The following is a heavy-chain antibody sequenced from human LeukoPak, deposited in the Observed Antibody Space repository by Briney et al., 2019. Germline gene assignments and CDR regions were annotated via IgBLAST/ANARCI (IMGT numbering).Heavy chain of an antibody. V-gene: IGHV5-51*01. CDR3: ARRGTNEYFDL. CDR1: GYSFNTYW. Sequence: GESLKISCKGSGYSFNTYWIGWVRQMPGKGLEWMGIIYPGESDTRYSPSFQGQVTISADKSINTAFLQWSSLRASDTAMYYCARRGTNEYFDLWGRGTLVTASS. J-gene: IGHJ2*01. CDR2: IYPGESDT. D-gene: IGHD1-1*01.